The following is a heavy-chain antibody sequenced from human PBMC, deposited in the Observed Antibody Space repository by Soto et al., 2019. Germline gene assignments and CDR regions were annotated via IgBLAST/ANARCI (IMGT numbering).Heavy chain of an antibody. Sequence: GGSLRLSCAASGFTVSSNYMSWVRQAPGKGLEWVSVIYSGGSTYYADSVKGRFTISRDNSKNTLYLQMNSLRAEDTAVYYCARVVTMIVTNDAFDIWGQGTMVTVSS. CDR1: GFTVSSNY. V-gene: IGHV3-53*01. CDR2: IYSGGST. D-gene: IGHD3-22*01. J-gene: IGHJ3*02. CDR3: ARVVTMIVTNDAFDI.